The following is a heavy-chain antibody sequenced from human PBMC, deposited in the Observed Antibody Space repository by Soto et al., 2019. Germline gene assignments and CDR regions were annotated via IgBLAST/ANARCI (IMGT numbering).Heavy chain of an antibody. Sequence: EGSLRLSCAASRFTFSSYAMTWVRQAPGKGLEWVSAISGSGGRTYYADSVKGRFTISRDNSKNTLYVQMNSLRDEDTALYYCAKDKGNDFWSGFSGPYYGMDVWGQGTTVTVSS. CDR2: ISGSGGRT. J-gene: IGHJ6*02. V-gene: IGHV3-23*01. CDR3: AKDKGNDFWSGFSGPYYGMDV. D-gene: IGHD3-3*01. CDR1: RFTFSSYA.